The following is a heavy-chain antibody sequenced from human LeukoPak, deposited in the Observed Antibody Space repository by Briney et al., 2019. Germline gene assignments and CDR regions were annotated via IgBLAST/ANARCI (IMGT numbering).Heavy chain of an antibody. D-gene: IGHD7-27*01. CDR1: GFTVSSNY. Sequence: GGSLRLSCAASGFTVSSNYMSWVRQAPGKGLEWVSGISDGGGRTYYADSVKGRFTISRDDSKNTLYLQMNSLRAEDTAVYYCAKVQLGIGVDYWGQGTLVTVSS. J-gene: IGHJ4*02. CDR3: AKVQLGIGVDY. CDR2: ISDGGGRT. V-gene: IGHV3-23*01.